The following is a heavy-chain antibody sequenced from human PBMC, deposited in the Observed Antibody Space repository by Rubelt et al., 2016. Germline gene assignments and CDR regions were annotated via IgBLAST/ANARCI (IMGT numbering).Heavy chain of an antibody. CDR3: ARHRRGMDV. Sequence: QVQLQESGPGLVKPSETLSLTCTVSGGSISSYYWSWIRQPPGKGLEWIGSIYYSGSTYYNPSLKSRVTISVDTSKNQFSLKLGSVTAADTAVYYCARHRRGMDVWGQGTTVTVSS. J-gene: IGHJ6*02. CDR2: IYYSGST. V-gene: IGHV4-59*05. CDR1: GGSISSYY.